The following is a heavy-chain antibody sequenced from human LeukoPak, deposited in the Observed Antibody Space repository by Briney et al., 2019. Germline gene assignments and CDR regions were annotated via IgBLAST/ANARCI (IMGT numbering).Heavy chain of an antibody. CDR1: GGSMSSYY. J-gene: IGHJ6*03. D-gene: IGHD2-15*01. V-gene: IGHV4-59*01. CDR3: ARVEGLYYMDV. CDR2: IYYSGSA. Sequence: SETLSLTCTVSGGSMSSYYWSWIRQPPGKGLEWIGYIYYSGSANYNPSLKSRVTISVDTSKNQFSLKLSSVTAADTAVYYCARVEGLYYMDVWGKGTTVTVSS.